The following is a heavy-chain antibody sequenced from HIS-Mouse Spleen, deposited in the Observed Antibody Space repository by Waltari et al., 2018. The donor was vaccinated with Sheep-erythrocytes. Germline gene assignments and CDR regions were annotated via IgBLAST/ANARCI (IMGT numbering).Heavy chain of an antibody. J-gene: IGHJ6*02. CDR2: ISAYNGNT. D-gene: IGHD3-10*01. CDR1: GYTFTSYG. Sequence: QVQLVQSGAEVKKPGASVKVSCKASGYTFTSYGISWVRPAPGQGLEWMGWISAYNGNTNYAQKLQGRVTMTTDTSTSTAYMELRSLRSDDTAVYYCARVYGSGSYYNDYYYYGMDVWGQGTTVTVSS. CDR3: ARVYGSGSYYNDYYYYGMDV. V-gene: IGHV1-18*01.